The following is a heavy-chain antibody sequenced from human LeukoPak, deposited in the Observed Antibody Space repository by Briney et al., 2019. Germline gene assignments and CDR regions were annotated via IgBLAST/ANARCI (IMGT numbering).Heavy chain of an antibody. CDR2: IYPGDSDT. D-gene: IGHD3-10*01. J-gene: IGHJ4*02. CDR3: ARGDRGVPPKYYFDY. V-gene: IGHV5-51*01. Sequence: LGESLKISCKGSGYSFTSYWIGWVRQLPGKGLEWMGIIYPGDSDTRYSPSFQGQVTISADKSISTAYLQWSSLKASDTAMYYCARGDRGVPPKYYFDYWGQGTLVTVSS. CDR1: GYSFTSYW.